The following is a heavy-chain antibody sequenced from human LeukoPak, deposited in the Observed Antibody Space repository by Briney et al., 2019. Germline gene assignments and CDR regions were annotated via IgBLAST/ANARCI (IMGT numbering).Heavy chain of an antibody. CDR3: ARAAPPWIFGVVIENWFDP. Sequence: PSETLSLTCTVSGGSISSGSYYWSWIRQPAGKGLEWIGRIYTSGSTNYNPSLKSRVTISVDTSKNQFSLKLSSVTAADTAVYYCARAAPPWIFGVVIENWFDPWGQGTLVTVSS. J-gene: IGHJ5*02. CDR2: IYTSGST. V-gene: IGHV4-61*02. D-gene: IGHD3-3*01. CDR1: GGSISSGSYY.